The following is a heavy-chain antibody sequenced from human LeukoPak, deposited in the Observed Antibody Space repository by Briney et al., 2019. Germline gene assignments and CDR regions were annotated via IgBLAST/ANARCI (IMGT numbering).Heavy chain of an antibody. Sequence: GGSLRLSCAASGFTFSSYAMSWVRQAPGKGLEWVSAISCSGDSTYSTDSVKGRFTISRDNSKNTLYLQMNSLRAEDTAVYYCAKVRDFWSGYYPLLLFDYWGQGTLVTVSS. D-gene: IGHD3-3*01. CDR3: AKVRDFWSGYYPLLLFDY. CDR1: GFTFSSYA. CDR2: ISCSGDST. J-gene: IGHJ4*02. V-gene: IGHV3-23*01.